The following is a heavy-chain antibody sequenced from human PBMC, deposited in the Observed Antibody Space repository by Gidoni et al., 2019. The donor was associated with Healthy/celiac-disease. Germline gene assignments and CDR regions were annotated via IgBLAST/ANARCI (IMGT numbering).Heavy chain of an antibody. D-gene: IGHD3-10*02. V-gene: IGHV4-38-2*01. CDR2: IYHSGST. J-gene: IGHJ4*02. CDR3: ARGVFGVPDY. CDR1: GYSISSGYY. Sequence: QVQLQESGPGLVKPSETLSLTCAVSGYSISSGYYWGWIRQPPGKGLEWIGSIYHSGSTYYNPSLKSRVTISVDTSKNQFSLKLSSVTAADTAVYYCARGVFGVPDYWGQGTLVTVSS.